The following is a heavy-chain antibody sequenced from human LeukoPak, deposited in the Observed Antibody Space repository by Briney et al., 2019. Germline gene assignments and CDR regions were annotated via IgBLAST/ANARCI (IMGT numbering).Heavy chain of an antibody. V-gene: IGHV3-33*01. D-gene: IGHD1-26*01. CDR1: GFTFSSYG. CDR3: ARGEGVGATTAEYFQH. J-gene: IGHJ1*01. Sequence: PGGSLRLSCAASGFTFSSYGMHWVRQAPGKGLEWVAVIWYDGSNKYYADSVKGRFTISRDNSKNTLYLQMNSLRAEDTAVYYCARGEGVGATTAEYFQHWGQGTLVTVSS. CDR2: IWYDGSNK.